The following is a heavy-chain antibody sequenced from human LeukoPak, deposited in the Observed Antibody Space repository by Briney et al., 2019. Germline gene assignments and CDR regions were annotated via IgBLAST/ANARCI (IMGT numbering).Heavy chain of an antibody. J-gene: IGHJ4*02. V-gene: IGHV1-46*01. CDR2: INPSGGST. Sequence: ASVKVSCKASGDTFTSYFMHWGRQDPGQGLEWMGIINPSGGSTSYAQKFQSRVTMTRDTSTSTVYMELSSLRSEDTAVYYCARTAGRTFYSWGQGTLVTVSS. CDR3: ARTAGRTFYS. D-gene: IGHD6-6*01. CDR1: GDTFTSYF.